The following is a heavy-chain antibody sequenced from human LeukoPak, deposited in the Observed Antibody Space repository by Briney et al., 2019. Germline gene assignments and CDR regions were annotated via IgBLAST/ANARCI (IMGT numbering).Heavy chain of an antibody. J-gene: IGHJ4*02. CDR1: GFTFSSYA. CDR3: ARDQGGYIVVIYYFDY. Sequence: GGSLRLSCAASGFTFSSYAFHWVRQAPGKGLEWVAVISYDGSNKYYADSVKGRFTISRDNSKNTLYLQMNSLRAEDTAVYYCARDQGGYIVVIYYFDYWGQGNLVTVSS. V-gene: IGHV3-30-3*01. CDR2: ISYDGSNK. D-gene: IGHD3-22*01.